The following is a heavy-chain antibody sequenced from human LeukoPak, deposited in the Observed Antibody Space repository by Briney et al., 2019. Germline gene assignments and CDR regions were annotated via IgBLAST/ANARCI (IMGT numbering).Heavy chain of an antibody. Sequence: GASVKVSCKASGYTFTDYYMHWVRQAPAQGLEWMGWINHNSGDTNCAQKFQGRATMTRDTSINTAHVEVSRLTSDDTAVYYCARDRIAAPDDFDYWGPGTPVTVSS. J-gene: IGHJ4*02. V-gene: IGHV1-2*02. CDR1: GYTFTDYY. D-gene: IGHD6-13*01. CDR2: INHNSGDT. CDR3: ARDRIAAPDDFDY.